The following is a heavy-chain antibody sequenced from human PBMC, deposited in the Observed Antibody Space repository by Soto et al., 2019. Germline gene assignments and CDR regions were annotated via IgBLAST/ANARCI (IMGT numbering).Heavy chain of an antibody. D-gene: IGHD3-9*01. CDR2: ISGSVGST. CDR3: AKNVWGITIFGGMDV. V-gene: IGHV3-23*01. J-gene: IGHJ6*02. Sequence: GGSLRLSCAASGFTFSSYAMSWVRQAPGKGLEWVSAISGSVGSTYYADSVKGRSTISRDNSKNTLYLQMNSLRAEDTAVYYCAKNVWGITIFGGMDVWGQGTTVTVSS. CDR1: GFTFSSYA.